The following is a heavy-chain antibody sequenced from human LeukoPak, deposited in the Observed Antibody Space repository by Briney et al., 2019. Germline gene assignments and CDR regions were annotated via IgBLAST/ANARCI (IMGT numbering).Heavy chain of an antibody. J-gene: IGHJ6*03. CDR3: ARERRIVGVTYYYMDV. CDR2: ISSSGNTT. V-gene: IGHV3-11*04. D-gene: IGHD1-26*01. Sequence: GESLRLSCAASGFTFSDNYMSWIRQAPGKGLEWVSYISSSGNTTYNADSVKGRFSITRDNAKNSLYLQMNSLRAEDTAVYYCARERRIVGVTYYYMDVWGKGTTVTISS. CDR1: GFTFSDNY.